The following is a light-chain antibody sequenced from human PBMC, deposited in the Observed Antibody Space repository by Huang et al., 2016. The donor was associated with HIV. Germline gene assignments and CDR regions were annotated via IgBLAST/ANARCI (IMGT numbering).Light chain of an antibody. V-gene: IGKV3-11*01. CDR3: QQRSNWPPIT. CDR2: DAS. J-gene: IGKJ4*01. Sequence: EIVLTQSPATLSLSPGERATLSCRASQSVSSYLAWYQQKPGQAPRLLIYDASNRAAGIPARFSGSGSGTDFTLNISSLEPEEFAVYYCQQRSNWPPITFGGGTKVEIK. CDR1: QSVSSY.